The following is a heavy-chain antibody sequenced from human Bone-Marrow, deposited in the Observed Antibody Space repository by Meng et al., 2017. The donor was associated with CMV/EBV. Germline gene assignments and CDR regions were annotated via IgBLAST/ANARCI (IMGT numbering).Heavy chain of an antibody. Sequence: TLSLTCTVSGGSISSYYWSWIRQPPGKALEWLARIDWDDDIFYNTSLKTRLTISKDTSKNQVVLTMTNMDPVDTATYYCARILDRRGYLDDWGQGTTVTVSS. J-gene: IGHJ6*02. CDR2: IDWDDDI. D-gene: IGHD3-22*01. CDR1: GGSISSYY. CDR3: ARILDRRGYLDD. V-gene: IGHV2-70*16.